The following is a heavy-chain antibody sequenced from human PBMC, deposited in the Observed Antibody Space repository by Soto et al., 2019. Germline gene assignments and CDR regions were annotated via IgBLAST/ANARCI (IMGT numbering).Heavy chain of an antibody. CDR1: GGSISGGDYH. CDR3: ARPEQSKILLFGKVTRRDYYDGMDV. Sequence: SETLSLTCSVSGGSISGGDYHWSWIPQAPGKGLEWIGSIQYSGPASYNPSLETRVTTSIDAPKNQFSLKVRPVSAADTAVYYCARPEQSKILLFGKVTRRDYYDGMDVWGQGTKVTVSS. CDR2: IQYSGPA. V-gene: IGHV4-30-4*02. D-gene: IGHD3-3*01. J-gene: IGHJ6*02.